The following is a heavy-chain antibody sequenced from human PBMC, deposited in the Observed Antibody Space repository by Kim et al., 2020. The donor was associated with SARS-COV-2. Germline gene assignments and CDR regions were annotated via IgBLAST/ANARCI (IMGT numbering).Heavy chain of an antibody. J-gene: IGHJ4*02. CDR2: ISGGGGNT. CDR3: AKDKGLGGGGCYSC. D-gene: IGHD2-15*01. CDR1: GFTFSSYA. V-gene: IGHV3-23*01. Sequence: GGSLRLSCAASGFTFSSYAMSWVRQAPGKGLEWVSAISGGGGNTYYADSVKGRFTISRDNSKNTLNLQMHSLRAEDTAIYYCAKDKGLGGGGCYSCWGQGTLVTVSS.